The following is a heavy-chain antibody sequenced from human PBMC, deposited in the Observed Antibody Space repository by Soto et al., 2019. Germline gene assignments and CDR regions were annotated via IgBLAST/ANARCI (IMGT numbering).Heavy chain of an antibody. Sequence: GGSLRLSCAASGFTFSTYAMSWVRQAPGKGLEWVSAISGSASGGSTHYADSVKGRFTISRDNSKNTLYLEMNSLRAEDTAVYYCATGRAFWGKGTLVTVSS. D-gene: IGHD3-3*02. J-gene: IGHJ4*02. CDR1: GFTFSTYA. CDR2: ISGSASGGST. CDR3: ATGRAF. V-gene: IGHV3-23*01.